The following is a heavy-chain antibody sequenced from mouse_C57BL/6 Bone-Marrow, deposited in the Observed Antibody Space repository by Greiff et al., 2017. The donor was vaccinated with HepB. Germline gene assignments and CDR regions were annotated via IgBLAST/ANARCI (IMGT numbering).Heavy chain of an antibody. J-gene: IGHJ2*01. V-gene: IGHV5-16*01. CDR2: INYDGSST. CDR1: GFTFSDYY. Sequence: EVQLVESEGGLVQPGRSMKLSCTASGFTFSDYYMAWVRQVPEKGLEWVANINYDGSSTYYLDSLKSRFIISRDNAKNILYLQMSSLKSEDTATYYCARVPYGSFDYWGQGTTLTVSS. D-gene: IGHD1-1*01. CDR3: ARVPYGSFDY.